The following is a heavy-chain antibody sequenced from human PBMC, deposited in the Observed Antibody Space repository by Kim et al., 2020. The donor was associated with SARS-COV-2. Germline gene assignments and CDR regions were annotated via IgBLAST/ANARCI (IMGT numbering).Heavy chain of an antibody. Sequence: GGSLRLSCAASGFTLSSYGMHWVRQAPGKGLEWVAVISYDGSNKYYADSVKGRFTISRDNSKNTLYLQMNSLRAEDTAVYYCAKGEEGGYPFDYWGQGTL. CDR2: ISYDGSNK. CDR3: AKGEEGGYPFDY. J-gene: IGHJ4*02. CDR1: GFTLSSYG. D-gene: IGHD3-22*01. V-gene: IGHV3-30*18.